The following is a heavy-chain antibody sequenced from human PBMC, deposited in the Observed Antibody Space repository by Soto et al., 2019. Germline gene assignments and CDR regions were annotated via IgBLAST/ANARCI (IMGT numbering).Heavy chain of an antibody. V-gene: IGHV1-18*01. J-gene: IGHJ4*02. D-gene: IGHD6-19*01. CDR3: ARDVRSGWYYFDH. Sequence: QVQLVQSGTEVKKPGASVKVSCKASGYTFSTYGISWVRQAPGQGLEWMGWISGYIGNTKYAQKLKDRVTMTIDTSTSTAYMELRSLRSDDTAVYYCARDVRSGWYYFDHWGQGTLVTVSS. CDR1: GYTFSTYG. CDR2: ISGYIGNT.